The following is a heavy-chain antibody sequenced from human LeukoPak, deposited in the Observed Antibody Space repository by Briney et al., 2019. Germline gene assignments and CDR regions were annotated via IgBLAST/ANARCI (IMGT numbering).Heavy chain of an antibody. D-gene: IGHD4-11*01. CDR3: AGTTVKRAPFDY. CDR1: GGSISSYY. J-gene: IGHJ4*02. V-gene: IGHV4-59*01. CDR2: IYYSGST. Sequence: SETLSLTCTVSGGSISSYYWSWIRQPPGKGLEWIGYIYYSGSTNYNPSLKSRVTISVDTSKNQFSLKLSSVTAADTAVYYCAGTTVKRAPFDYWGQGALVTVSS.